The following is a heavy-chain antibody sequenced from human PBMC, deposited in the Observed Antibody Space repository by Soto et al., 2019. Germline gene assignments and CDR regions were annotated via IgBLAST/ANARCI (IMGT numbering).Heavy chain of an antibody. CDR1: GFTFRNFA. J-gene: IGHJ4*02. V-gene: IGHV3-23*01. Sequence: EVQLLESGGDLVQPWGSLRLSCEASGFTFRNFAMTWVRQAPGKGLEWVSGISGSGRMTYYAQSVKGRFTISRDNSKNTLYLQLSSLRAEDTAVYNCAKEAEESVNEPTPGDCWGQRTVVTVSS. CDR2: ISGSGRMT. D-gene: IGHD1-1*01. CDR3: AKEAEESVNEPTPGDC.